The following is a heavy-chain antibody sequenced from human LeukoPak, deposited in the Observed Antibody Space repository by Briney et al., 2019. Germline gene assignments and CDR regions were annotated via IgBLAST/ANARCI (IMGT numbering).Heavy chain of an antibody. CDR3: ARVYYSNSYDYWYFDL. J-gene: IGHJ2*01. CDR2: IYYSGST. D-gene: IGHD6-13*01. Sequence: TWVRQAPGKGLEWIAYIYYSGSTNYNPSLKSRVTISVDTSKNQFSLKLSSVTAADTAVYYCARVYYSNSYDYWYFDLWGRGTLVTVSS. V-gene: IGHV4-59*01.